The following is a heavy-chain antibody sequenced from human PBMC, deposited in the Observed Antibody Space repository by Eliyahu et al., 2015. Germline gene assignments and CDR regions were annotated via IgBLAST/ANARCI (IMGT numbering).Heavy chain of an antibody. CDR2: ISNGGSP. Sequence: QVQLQESGPGLVKPSETLSLSCTVSGGSISSDYWPWIRQSPGKGLEWIGYISNGGSPNYNPSLKSRVTISIDTSKNQFSLNLSSVTAADTAVYYCARDPGYWDGAQFDYWGQGTLVTVSS. D-gene: IGHD1-1*01. J-gene: IGHJ4*02. CDR3: ARDPGYWDGAQFDY. V-gene: IGHV4-59*01. CDR1: GGSISSDY.